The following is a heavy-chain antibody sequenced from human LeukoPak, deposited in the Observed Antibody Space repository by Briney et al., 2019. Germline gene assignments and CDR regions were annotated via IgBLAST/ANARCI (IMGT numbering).Heavy chain of an antibody. Sequence: ASVKVSCKASSYTFTRYGISWVRQAPGQGLEWMGWISGYNGNTNYAQKFQGRVSMTADTSTSTAYMELRSLRSDDTAVYYCATGYCSGGSCPYYYYMDVWGKGTTVTISS. CDR1: SYTFTRYG. V-gene: IGHV1-18*01. J-gene: IGHJ6*03. CDR2: ISGYNGNT. CDR3: ATGYCSGGSCPYYYYMDV. D-gene: IGHD2-15*01.